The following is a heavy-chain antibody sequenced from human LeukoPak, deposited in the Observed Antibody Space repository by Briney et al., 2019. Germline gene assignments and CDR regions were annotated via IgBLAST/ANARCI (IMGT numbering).Heavy chain of an antibody. CDR1: GGSISSYY. J-gene: IGHJ5*02. CDR2: IYYSGST. V-gene: IGHV4-59*01. CDR3: ARVMRYGDYSRWFDP. D-gene: IGHD4-17*01. Sequence: SETLSLTCTVSGGSISSYYWSWVRQPPGKGLEWIGYIYYSGSTNYNPSLKSRVTISVDTSKNQFSLKLSSVTAADTAVYYCARVMRYGDYSRWFDPWGQGTLVTVSS.